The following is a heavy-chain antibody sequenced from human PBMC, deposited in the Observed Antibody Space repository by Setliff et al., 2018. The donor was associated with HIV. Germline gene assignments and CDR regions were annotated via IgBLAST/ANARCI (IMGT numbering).Heavy chain of an antibody. V-gene: IGHV4-34*01. CDR3: SNWNTTIDEDA. CDR1: GGSVSGHY. J-gene: IGHJ5*02. Sequence: SETLCLTCAVYGGSVSGHYWGWFRQPPGKGLEWIGEITPSGATNYLPSLKSRVTMSLDTSKNQFSLKMTSVTAADTALYYCSNWNTTIDEDAWGQGTLVTVSS. D-gene: IGHD5-18*01. CDR2: ITPSGAT.